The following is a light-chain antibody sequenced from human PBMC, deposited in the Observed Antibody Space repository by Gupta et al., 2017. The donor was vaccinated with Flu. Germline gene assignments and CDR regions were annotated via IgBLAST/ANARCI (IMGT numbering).Light chain of an antibody. Sequence: PSSLSASVGARVTITCQASEDISNYLKWYQQKPGKATKLLIYDATNLERGVPSRISGSGSVTDMTCIISSLQPEDIATYYCQHGGNLPLTFGRGTKVEIK. CDR1: EDISNY. J-gene: IGKJ4*01. CDR3: QHGGNLPLT. V-gene: IGKV1-33*01. CDR2: DAT.